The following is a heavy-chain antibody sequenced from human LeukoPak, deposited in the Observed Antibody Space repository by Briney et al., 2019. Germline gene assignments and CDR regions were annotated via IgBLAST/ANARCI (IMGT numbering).Heavy chain of an antibody. Sequence: SETLSLTCTVSGGSISSGSCYWSWIRQPAGKGLEWIGRIYTSGSTNYNPSLKSRVTISVDTSKNQFSLKLSSVTAADTAVYYCARGAWELSFDYWGQGTLVTVSS. D-gene: IGHD1-26*01. CDR2: IYTSGST. CDR1: GGSISSGSCY. J-gene: IGHJ4*02. V-gene: IGHV4-61*02. CDR3: ARGAWELSFDY.